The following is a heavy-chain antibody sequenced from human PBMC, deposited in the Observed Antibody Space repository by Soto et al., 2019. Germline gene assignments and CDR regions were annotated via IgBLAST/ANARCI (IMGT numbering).Heavy chain of an antibody. Sequence: EVQLLESGGGLVQPGGSLRLSCAASGFTFSSYAMSWVRQAPGKGLEWVSAISGSGGSTYYADSVKGRFTISRDNSKNTLYLQMNRLRAEDKAVYYWARRSSGWYFDYWGQGTLVTVSS. V-gene: IGHV3-23*01. J-gene: IGHJ4*02. CDR2: ISGSGGST. D-gene: IGHD6-19*01. CDR3: ARRSSGWYFDY. CDR1: GFTFSSYA.